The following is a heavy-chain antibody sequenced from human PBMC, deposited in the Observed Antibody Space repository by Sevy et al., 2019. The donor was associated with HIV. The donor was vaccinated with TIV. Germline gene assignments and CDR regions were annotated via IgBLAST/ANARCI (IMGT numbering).Heavy chain of an antibody. CDR2: ISSNGGTT. V-gene: IGHV3-64D*06. Sequence: GGSLRLSCSASGISLIYYSMHWVRQAPGKGLEYVSAISSNGGTTYYAGSVKGRFTIARDNSKNTLYLEMRSLRVEDTAMYHCVASFCGGDCYSDLGTVDQRGQGTLVTVSS. CDR3: VASFCGGDCYSDLGTVDQ. CDR1: GISLIYYS. D-gene: IGHD2-21*02. J-gene: IGHJ1*01.